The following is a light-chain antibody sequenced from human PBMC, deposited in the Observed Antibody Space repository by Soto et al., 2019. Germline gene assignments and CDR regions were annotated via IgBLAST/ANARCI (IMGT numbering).Light chain of an antibody. Sequence: QSVLTQPPSASGSPGQSVTISCTGTSSDVGGYNFVSWYQQHPGEAPKLLIYEVTKRPSGVPDRFSGSKSGNTASLTVSGLQAEDEADYYCSSYAGDNNVVFGGGTQLTVL. V-gene: IGLV2-8*01. CDR1: SSDVGGYNF. J-gene: IGLJ2*01. CDR2: EVT. CDR3: SSYAGDNNVV.